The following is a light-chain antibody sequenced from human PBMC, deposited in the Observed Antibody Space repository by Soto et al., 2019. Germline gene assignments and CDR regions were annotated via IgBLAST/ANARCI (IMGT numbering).Light chain of an antibody. CDR1: QSISNW. Sequence: DIQMTQSPSTLSASVGDRVTITCRASQSISNWLAWYQQKPGKAPKLLIYDASSLQSGVPSRFSGSGSGTEFTLTISGLQPDDFATYYCQQYTSYSGTFGQGTKVEFK. CDR2: DAS. J-gene: IGKJ1*01. V-gene: IGKV1-5*01. CDR3: QQYTSYSGT.